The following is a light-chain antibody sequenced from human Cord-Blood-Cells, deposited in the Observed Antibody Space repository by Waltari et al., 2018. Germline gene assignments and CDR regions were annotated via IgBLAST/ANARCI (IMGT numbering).Light chain of an antibody. V-gene: IGLV2-14*01. CDR2: DVS. CDR1: RSYVGGYNY. CDR3: SSYTSSSTLYV. Sequence: QAALTQPASVSGSPGQSITISCPGTRSYVGGYNYVSWYQQHPGKAPKLMIYDVSNRPSGVSNRFSGSKSGNTASLTISGLQAEDEADYYCSSYTSSSTLYVFGTGTKVTVL. J-gene: IGLJ1*01.